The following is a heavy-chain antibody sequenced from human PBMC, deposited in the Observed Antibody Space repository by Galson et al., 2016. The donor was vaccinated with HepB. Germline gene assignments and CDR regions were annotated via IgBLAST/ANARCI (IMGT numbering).Heavy chain of an antibody. CDR3: AKDNLFSASGNVDY. CDR1: GFTFDEYA. V-gene: IGHV3-9*01. CDR2: ISWNSGSI. D-gene: IGHD1-1*01. J-gene: IGHJ4*02. Sequence: SLRLSCAASGFTFDEYAMHWVRQAPGKGLEWVSGISWNSGSIGYADYEKGRFTICSNNAKNSLYQQMNSLRDEDTALYYCAKDNLFSASGNVDYWGQGTPVTVSS.